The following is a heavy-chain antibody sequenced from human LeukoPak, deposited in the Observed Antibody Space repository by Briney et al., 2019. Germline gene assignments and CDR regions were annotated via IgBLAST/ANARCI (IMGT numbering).Heavy chain of an antibody. CDR3: ARGVTVRGDRTFDY. V-gene: IGHV4-59*10. J-gene: IGHJ4*02. CDR1: GGSFSSYY. Sequence: PSETLSLTCAVYGGSFSSYYWSWIRQPAGKGLEWIGRIYSSGSTNYNPSLKSRVTMSVDTSKNQFSLKLSSVTAADTAVYYCARGVTVRGDRTFDYWGQGTLVTVSS. CDR2: IYSSGST. D-gene: IGHD3-10*01.